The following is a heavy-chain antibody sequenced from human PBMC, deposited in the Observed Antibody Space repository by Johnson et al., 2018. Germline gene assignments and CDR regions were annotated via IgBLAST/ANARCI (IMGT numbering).Heavy chain of an antibody. J-gene: IGHJ3*02. Sequence: QVQLVQSGAEVKKPGSSVKVSCKASGGTFSSYTISWVRQAPGQGLEWMGRIIPILGIANYAQKFQGRVTITADKSTSTAYMELSSLRSEDTAVYYCARDRLQYYYDRSGYPHYDAFDIWGQGTMVTVSS. D-gene: IGHD3-22*01. CDR2: IIPILGIA. CDR3: ARDRLQYYYDRSGYPHYDAFDI. CDR1: GGTFSSYT. V-gene: IGHV1-69*04.